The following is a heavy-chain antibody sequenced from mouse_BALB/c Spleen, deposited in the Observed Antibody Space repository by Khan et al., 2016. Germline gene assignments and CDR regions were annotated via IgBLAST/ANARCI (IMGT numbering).Heavy chain of an antibody. CDR1: GYTFSNYW. CDR2: ILPRSGST. CDR3: ARTDRRGYFGY. V-gene: IGHV1-9*01. J-gene: IGHJ2*02. Sequence: QIQLQQSGAELMKPGASVKISCKATGYTFSNYWIEWVKQRPGHGLEWIGEILPRSGSTNFNENFKGKATFTADTSSNTAYMQLSSLTSEDSAVYYCARTDRRGYFGYWGQGSSPTGSS.